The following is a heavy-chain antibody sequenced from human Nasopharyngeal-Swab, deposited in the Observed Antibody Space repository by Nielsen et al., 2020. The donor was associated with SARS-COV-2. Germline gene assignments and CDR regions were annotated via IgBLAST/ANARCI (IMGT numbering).Heavy chain of an antibody. J-gene: IGHJ5*02. D-gene: IGHD6-19*01. CDR1: GYTLTELS. CDR2: FDPEDGET. Sequence: ASVNVSCTVSGYTLTELSMHWVRQAPGKGLEWMGGFDPEDGETIYAQKFQGRVTMTEDTSTDTAYMELSSLRSEDTAVYYCATGPGIAVAGTYRWFDPWGQGTLVTVSS. CDR3: ATGPGIAVAGTYRWFDP. V-gene: IGHV1-24*01.